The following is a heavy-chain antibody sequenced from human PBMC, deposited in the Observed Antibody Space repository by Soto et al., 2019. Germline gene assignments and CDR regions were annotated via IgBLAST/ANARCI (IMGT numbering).Heavy chain of an antibody. CDR1: GFILSTYG. Sequence: GGTLRLSWAASGFILSTYGMDWVRQAPGKGLEWVAGIWYDGSNKYYADSVKGRFTISRDNSKKTLCLQMNSVRAEDKAVEDCAKSVEQCLCLDAFDIWGQGTMVTVSS. V-gene: IGHV3-33*06. CDR3: AKSVEQCLCLDAFDI. D-gene: IGHD6-19*01. CDR2: IWYDGSNK. J-gene: IGHJ3*02.